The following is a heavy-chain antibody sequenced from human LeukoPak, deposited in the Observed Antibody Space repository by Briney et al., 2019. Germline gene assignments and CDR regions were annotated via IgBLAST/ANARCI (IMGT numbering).Heavy chain of an antibody. J-gene: IGHJ3*02. D-gene: IGHD3-22*01. CDR2: IYYSGST. Sequence: SETLSLTCTVPGGSISSGGYYWSWIRQHPGKGLEWIGYIYYSGSTYYNPSLKSRVTISVDTSKNQFSLKLSSVTAADTAVYYCARYYDSTNDAFDIWGQGTMVTVSS. CDR3: ARYYDSTNDAFDI. V-gene: IGHV4-31*03. CDR1: GGSISSGGYY.